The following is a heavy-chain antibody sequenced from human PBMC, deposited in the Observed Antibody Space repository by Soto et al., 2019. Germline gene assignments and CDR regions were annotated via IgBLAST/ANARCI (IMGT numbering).Heavy chain of an antibody. V-gene: IGHV4-39*07. D-gene: IGHD2-2*01. CDR3: ARARYQLLHPYYYGMDV. J-gene: IGHJ6*02. Sequence: SETLSLTCTVSGGSISSSSYYWGWIRQPPGKGLEWIGYIHYSGSTYSNPSLKSRVTISVDTSGNQVSLKLSSVTAADSAVYFCARARYQLLHPYYYGMDVWGQGTTVTVSS. CDR1: GGSISSSSYY. CDR2: IHYSGST.